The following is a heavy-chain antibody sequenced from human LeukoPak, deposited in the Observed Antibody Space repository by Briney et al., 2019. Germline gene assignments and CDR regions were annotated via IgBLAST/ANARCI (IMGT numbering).Heavy chain of an antibody. V-gene: IGHV3-23*01. J-gene: IGHJ4*02. CDR1: GFTFSSYA. CDR2: ISGSGGST. D-gene: IGHD5-18*01. CDR3: AKDRPPRQQLSFDY. Sequence: PGGSLTLSCAASGFTFSSYAMSWVRQAPGKGLEWVSAISGSGGSTYYADSVKGRFTISRDNSQTPLYLQMNSLRGEDRAVYSCAKDRPPRQQLSFDYWGQGNLVTVSS.